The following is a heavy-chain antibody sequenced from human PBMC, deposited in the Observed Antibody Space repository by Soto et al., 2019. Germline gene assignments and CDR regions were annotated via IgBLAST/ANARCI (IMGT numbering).Heavy chain of an antibody. CDR3: ARAPLGVDFWSGYRNYYYYYGMDV. D-gene: IGHD3-3*01. CDR1: GGSVSSGSYY. CDR2: IYYSGST. Sequence: PSETLSLTCTVSGGSVSSGSYYWSWIRQPPGKGLEWIGYIYYSGSTNYNPSLKSRVTISVDTSKNQFSLKLSSVTAADTAVYYCARAPLGVDFWSGYRNYYYYYGMDVWGQGTTVTVS. V-gene: IGHV4-61*01. J-gene: IGHJ6*02.